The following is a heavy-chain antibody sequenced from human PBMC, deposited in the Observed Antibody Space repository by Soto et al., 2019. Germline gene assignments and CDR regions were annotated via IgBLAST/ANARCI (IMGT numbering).Heavy chain of an antibody. V-gene: IGHV3-66*04. J-gene: IGHJ5*02. CDR1: GFTVSRNY. Sequence: VQLVESGGGLVQPGGSLRLSCAASGFTVSRNYMSWVRQAPGKGLEWVSVIYSGGSTYYADSVKGRFTISRDNSKNTVYLQMNSLRAEGAAVYYCARQFGVDGASWFDPWGQGTLVTVSS. CDR3: ARQFGVDGASWFDP. D-gene: IGHD3-3*01. CDR2: IYSGGST.